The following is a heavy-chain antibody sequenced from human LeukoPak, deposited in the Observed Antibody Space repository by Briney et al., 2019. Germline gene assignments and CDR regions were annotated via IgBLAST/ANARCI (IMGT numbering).Heavy chain of an antibody. CDR1: GFTFSDYY. J-gene: IGHJ5*02. CDR3: ARDATYYYDSSGYYPS. Sequence: GGSLRLSCAASGFTFSDYYMSWIRQAPGKGLEWVSYISTSGTTIYYAGSVEGRFTISRDNAKNSLYLQMNSLRAEDTAVYYCARDATYYYDSSGYYPSWGQGTLVTVSS. V-gene: IGHV3-11*04. CDR2: ISTSGTTI. D-gene: IGHD3-22*01.